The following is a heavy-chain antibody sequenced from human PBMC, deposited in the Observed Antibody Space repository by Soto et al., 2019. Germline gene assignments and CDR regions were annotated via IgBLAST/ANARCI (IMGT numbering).Heavy chain of an antibody. J-gene: IGHJ4*02. D-gene: IGHD2-2*01. V-gene: IGHV4-30-4*01. CDR1: GSSISGGDYY. Sequence: QVQLQESGPGLVKPSQTLSLTCTVSGSSISGGDYYWTWIRQPPGKGLEWIVSIYYTGNTYSKPSLERRLSIAVDPSNNQCALSLTSVTAPDTAIYYCARATHASSTYYLDYWGQGTLVTVSS. CDR3: ARATHASSTYYLDY. CDR2: IYYTGNT.